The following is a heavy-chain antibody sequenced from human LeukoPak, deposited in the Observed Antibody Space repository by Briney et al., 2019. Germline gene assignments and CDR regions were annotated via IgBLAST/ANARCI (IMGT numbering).Heavy chain of an antibody. CDR1: GFTFSSYS. CDR3: ARGPYYYDSSGYYFFDY. D-gene: IGHD3-22*01. CDR2: ISSSSSTI. J-gene: IGHJ4*02. V-gene: IGHV3-48*01. Sequence: GGSLRLSCAASGFTFSSYSMNWVRQAPGKGLEWVSYISSSSSTIYYADSVKGRFTISRDNAKNSLYLQMNSLRAEDTAVYYCARGPYYYDSSGYYFFDYWGQGTLVTVSS.